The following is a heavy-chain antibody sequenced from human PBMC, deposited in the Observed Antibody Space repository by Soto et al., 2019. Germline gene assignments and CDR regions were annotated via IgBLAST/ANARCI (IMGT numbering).Heavy chain of an antibody. D-gene: IGHD3-3*01. J-gene: IGHJ6*02. CDR3: ARXVQESGPHDYYYYGMDV. V-gene: IGHV4-59*01. Sequence: PSETLSLTCTVSGGSISSYYWSWIRQPPGKGLEWIGYIYYSGSTNYNPSLKSRVTISVDTSKNQFSLKLSSVTAADTAVYYCARXVQESGPHDYYYYGMDVWGQGTTVTVSS. CDR2: IYYSGST. CDR1: GGSISSYY.